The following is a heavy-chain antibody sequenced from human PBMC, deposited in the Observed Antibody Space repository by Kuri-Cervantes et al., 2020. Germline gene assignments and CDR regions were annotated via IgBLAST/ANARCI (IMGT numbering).Heavy chain of an antibody. V-gene: IGHV3-23*01. D-gene: IGHD4-17*01. CDR3: AARTETPGTLDY. CDR2: ITGDAGIT. CDR1: GFTFRS. Sequence: GDSLKISCAASGFTFRSMSWVRQAPGKGLEWISAITGDAGITLYAESVKGQFTISRDSSKNTLYLQMNSLRDEDTAIYYCAARTETPGTLDYWGQGTLVTVSS. J-gene: IGHJ4*01.